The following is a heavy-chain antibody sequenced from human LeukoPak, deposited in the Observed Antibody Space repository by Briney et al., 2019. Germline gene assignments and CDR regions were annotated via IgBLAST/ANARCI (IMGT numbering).Heavy chain of an antibody. CDR3: AKFYRGAVAADY. V-gene: IGHV3-30*18. J-gene: IGHJ4*02. Sequence: GRSLRLSCAASGFTLSSYGMHWVRQAPGKGLEWVAVISYDGSNKYYADSVKGRFTISRDNSKNTLYLQMNSLRAEDTAVYYCAKFYRGAVAADYWGQGTLVTVSS. CDR1: GFTLSSYG. CDR2: ISYDGSNK. D-gene: IGHD6-19*01.